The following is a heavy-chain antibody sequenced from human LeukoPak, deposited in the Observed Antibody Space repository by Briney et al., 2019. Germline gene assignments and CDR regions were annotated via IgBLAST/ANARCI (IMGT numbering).Heavy chain of an antibody. Sequence: GGSLRLSCAASGFTFSGYYMSGIRQAPGKGLEWVSYISSSSSYTNYADSGKGLFTISSDNAKNSLHLQMNSLRAEDTAVYYCARVVEMATIHFLPLRHYNWFDPWGQGTLVTVSS. CDR1: GFTFSGYY. CDR2: ISSSSSYT. CDR3: ARVVEMATIHFLPLRHYNWFDP. D-gene: IGHD5-24*01. V-gene: IGHV3-11*05. J-gene: IGHJ5*02.